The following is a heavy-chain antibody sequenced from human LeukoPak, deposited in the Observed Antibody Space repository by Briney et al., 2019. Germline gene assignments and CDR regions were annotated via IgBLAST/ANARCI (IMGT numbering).Heavy chain of an antibody. D-gene: IGHD3-10*01. CDR2: IYHSGST. CDR1: GGSISSGGYS. CDR3: ARCVTGAWFDP. J-gene: IGHJ5*02. Sequence: SETLSLTCAFSGGSISSGGYSWSWIRQPPGKGLEWIGYIYHSGSTYYNPSLRSRVTISVDTSKSQISLKLTSVTAADTAVYYCARCVTGAWFDPWGQGTLVTVSS. V-gene: IGHV4-30-2*01.